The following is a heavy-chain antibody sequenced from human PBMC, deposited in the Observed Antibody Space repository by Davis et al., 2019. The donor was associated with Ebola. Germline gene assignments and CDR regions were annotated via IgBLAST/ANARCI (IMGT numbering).Heavy chain of an antibody. J-gene: IGHJ4*02. CDR1: GGSISSGGYY. CDR3: ARIRYYDLEYYFDY. D-gene: IGHD3-3*01. Sequence: ALSLTCTVSGGSISSGGYYWSWIRQPPGKALEWLALIDWDDDKYYSTSLKTRLTISKDTSKNQVVLTMTNMDPVDTATYYCARIRYYDLEYYFDYWGQGTLVTVSS. V-gene: IGHV2-70*01. CDR2: IDWDDDK.